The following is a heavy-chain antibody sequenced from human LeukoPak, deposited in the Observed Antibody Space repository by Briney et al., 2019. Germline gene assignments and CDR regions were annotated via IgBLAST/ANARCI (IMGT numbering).Heavy chain of an antibody. J-gene: IGHJ3*02. V-gene: IGHV4-34*01. CDR2: INHSGST. Sequence: PGGSLRLSCAASGFTFSSYSMNWVRQAPGKGLEWVGEINHSGSTNYNPSLKSRVTISVDTSKNQFSLKLCSVTAADTAVYYCASPQKPQKPKYCSSTSCPRAFDIWGQGTMVTVSS. CDR1: GFTFSSYS. D-gene: IGHD2-2*01. CDR3: ASPQKPQKPKYCSSTSCPRAFDI.